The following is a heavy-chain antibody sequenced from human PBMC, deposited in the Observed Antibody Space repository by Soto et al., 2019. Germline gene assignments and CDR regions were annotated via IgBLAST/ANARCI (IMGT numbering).Heavy chain of an antibody. CDR1: RFSFAHNYW. J-gene: IGHJ4*02. CDR2: IDPRDSNT. Sequence: GESLKISCKGSRFSFAHNYWIAWARQMPGKGLEWVGIIDPRDSNTLYSPSFQGQVTISVDNSITTTYLQWSSLKASDTAMYYCTRRHHVGLATADDFDYWGQGTLVPVSS. D-gene: IGHD5-12*01. V-gene: IGHV5-51*01. CDR3: TRRHHVGLATADDFDY.